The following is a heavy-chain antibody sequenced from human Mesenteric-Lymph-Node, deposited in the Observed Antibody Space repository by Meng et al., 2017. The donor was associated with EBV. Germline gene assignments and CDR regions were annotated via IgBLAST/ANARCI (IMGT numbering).Heavy chain of an antibody. J-gene: IGHJ4*02. Sequence: QLHKHPSAPDLLKPSQTRSATIVYTGDSVSSQQFSWSWIRQPPGNGLGWIGFIYHPGATNYNPSLKSRVTLSIDKSQNQFSLRLISVSAADTAVYYCARGGDYHDYWGQGILVTVSS. V-gene: IGHV4-30-2*01. CDR2: IYHPGAT. CDR1: GDSVSSQQFS. CDR3: ARGGDYHDY.